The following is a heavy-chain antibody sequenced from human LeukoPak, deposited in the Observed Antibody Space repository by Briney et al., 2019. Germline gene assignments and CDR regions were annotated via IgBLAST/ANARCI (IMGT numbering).Heavy chain of an antibody. CDR2: IYCSGST. D-gene: IGHD3-3*01. CDR3: ARGGYDPTYYMDV. V-gene: IGHV4-59*01. CDR1: GGSISSYY. J-gene: IGHJ6*03. Sequence: PSETLSLTCTVSGGSISSYYWSWIRQPPGKGLEWIGYIYCSGSTNYNPSLKSRVTISVDTSKNQFSLKLSSVTAADTAVYYCARGGYDPTYYMDVWGKGTTVTVSS.